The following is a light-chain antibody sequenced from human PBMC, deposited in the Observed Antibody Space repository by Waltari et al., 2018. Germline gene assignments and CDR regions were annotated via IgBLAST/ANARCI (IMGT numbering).Light chain of an antibody. CDR2: DAS. Sequence: EIVLPQSPGPLSLFPGERATLSCRASPSITRNILAWYQQIPGQAPRLLIYDASSRATGIPDRFSGSGSGTDFTLTVSRLEPADFAVYYCQQYGSSPWTFGQGTKVEIK. CDR1: PSITRNI. V-gene: IGKV3-20*01. CDR3: QQYGSSPWT. J-gene: IGKJ1*01.